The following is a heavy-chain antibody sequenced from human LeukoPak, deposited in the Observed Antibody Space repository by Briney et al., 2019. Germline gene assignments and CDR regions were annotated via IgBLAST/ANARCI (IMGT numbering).Heavy chain of an antibody. CDR3: ARAYDFGMDV. CDR1: GSTFTSYD. J-gene: IGHJ6*04. V-gene: IGHV1-8*01. Sequence: ASVKVSCKASGSTFTSYDINWVRQAPGQGLEWMGWMNPNSGNRGYAQKFQGRVTITRNTSISTAYMELSSLRSEDTAVYYCARAYDFGMDVWGKGTTVTVSS. D-gene: IGHD3-3*01. CDR2: MNPNSGNR.